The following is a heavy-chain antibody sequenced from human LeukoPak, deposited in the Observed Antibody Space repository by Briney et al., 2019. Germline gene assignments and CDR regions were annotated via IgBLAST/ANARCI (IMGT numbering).Heavy chain of an antibody. Sequence: GPVKVSCKASGYTFTSYDINWVRQATGQGLEWMGWMNPNSGNTGYAQKFQGRVTMTRNTSISTAYMELSSLRSEDTAVYYCARFSRWLPFESWGQGTLVTVSS. CDR3: ARFSRWLPFES. V-gene: IGHV1-8*01. D-gene: IGHD5-12*01. CDR1: GYTFTSYD. CDR2: MNPNSGNT. J-gene: IGHJ4*02.